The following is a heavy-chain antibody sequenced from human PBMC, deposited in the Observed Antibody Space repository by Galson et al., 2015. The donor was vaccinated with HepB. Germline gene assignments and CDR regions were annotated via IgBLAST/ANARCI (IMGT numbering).Heavy chain of an antibody. CDR3: ATEGGGAVAGTDYYYMDV. Sequence: VKVSCKVSGYTFTDYYMHWVQQAPGKGLEWMGLVDPEDGETIYAEKFQGRVTITADTSTDTAYMELSSLRSEDTAVYYCATEGGGAVAGTDYYYMDVWGKGTTVTVSS. CDR2: VDPEDGET. V-gene: IGHV1-69-2*01. J-gene: IGHJ6*03. D-gene: IGHD6-19*01. CDR1: GYTFTDYY.